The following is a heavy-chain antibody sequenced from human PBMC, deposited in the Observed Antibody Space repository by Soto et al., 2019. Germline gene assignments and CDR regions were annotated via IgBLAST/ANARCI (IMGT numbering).Heavy chain of an antibody. D-gene: IGHD2-2*01. V-gene: IGHV3-23*01. Sequence: EVQVLESGGGLVQPGGSLRLSCAASGFTFYNYAMGWVRQAPGKGLEWVSAITGSGSDTYYVDSAKGRFTISRDNSENTLYLQMNSLRAEDTAIYYCAKLGSSSWSPHYYFDYWGQGTLVTVSS. J-gene: IGHJ4*02. CDR1: GFTFYNYA. CDR2: ITGSGSDT. CDR3: AKLGSSSWSPHYYFDY.